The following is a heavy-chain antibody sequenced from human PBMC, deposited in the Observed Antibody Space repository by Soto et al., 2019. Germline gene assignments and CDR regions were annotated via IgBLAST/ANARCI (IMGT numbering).Heavy chain of an antibody. D-gene: IGHD4-17*01. CDR1: GGSFSGYY. CDR3: ARGYNRVMVTTVTTSVDNWFDP. J-gene: IGHJ5*02. V-gene: IGHV4-34*01. CDR2: INHSGST. Sequence: QVQLQQWGAGLLKPSETLSLTCAVYGGSFSGYYWSWIRQPPGKGLEWIGEINHSGSTNYNPSLESRVTISVNTSKNQSSRKLSSVTAADTAVYYCARGYNRVMVTTVTTSVDNWFDPWGQGTLVTVSS.